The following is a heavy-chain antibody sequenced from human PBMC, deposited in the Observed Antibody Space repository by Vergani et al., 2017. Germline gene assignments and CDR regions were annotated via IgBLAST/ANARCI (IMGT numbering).Heavy chain of an antibody. CDR3: ARFYLGYSSSWYETKYYYYYYYMDV. CDR1: GGSFSGYY. J-gene: IGHJ6*03. CDR2: INHSGST. D-gene: IGHD6-13*01. Sequence: QVQLQQWGAGLLKPSETLSLTCAVYGGSFSGYYWSWIRQPPGKGLEWIGEINHSGSTNYNPSLKSRVTISVDTSKNQFSLKLSSVTAADTAVYYCARFYLGYSSSWYETKYYYYYYYMDVWGKGTTVTVSS. V-gene: IGHV4-34*01.